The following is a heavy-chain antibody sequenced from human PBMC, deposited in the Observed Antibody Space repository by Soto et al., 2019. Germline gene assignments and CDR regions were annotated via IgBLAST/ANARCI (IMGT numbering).Heavy chain of an antibody. CDR1: GFTFTRYS. CDR3: ARESEDLTSNFDY. V-gene: IGHV3-21*06. CDR2: ISSTTNYI. J-gene: IGHJ4*01. Sequence: EVQLVESGGGLVKPGGCLRLSCAASGFTFTRYSMTWVRQAPGKGLEWVSSISSTTNYIYYGDSMKGRFTISRDNAKNSLYLEMNSLRAEDTAVYYCARESEDLTSNFDYWGHGTLVTVSS.